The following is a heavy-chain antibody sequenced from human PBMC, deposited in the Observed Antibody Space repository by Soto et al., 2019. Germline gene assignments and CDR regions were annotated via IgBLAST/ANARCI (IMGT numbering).Heavy chain of an antibody. CDR1: GFTFSSYA. CDR2: ISYDGSNT. J-gene: IGHJ6*03. CDR3: SANQDSAYDYYPHYYMDV. Sequence: GGSLRLSCAASGFTFSSYAMNWVRQAPGKGLEWVAVISYDGSNTYYADSVKGGFTISRDNSKNTLYLQINSLRAEDTAVYYYSANQDSAYDYYPHYYMDVWGQGTTVTVSS. V-gene: IGHV3-30*04. D-gene: IGHD5-12*01.